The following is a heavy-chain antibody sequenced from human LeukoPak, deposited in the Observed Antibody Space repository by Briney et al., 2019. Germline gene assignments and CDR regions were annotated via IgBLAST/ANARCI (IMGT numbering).Heavy chain of an antibody. CDR3: ARNVDTGDY. D-gene: IGHD5-18*01. CDR1: GFXFSSYW. J-gene: IGHJ4*02. V-gene: IGHV3-74*01. CDR2: INSDGSST. Sequence: GGSLRLSCAASGFXFSSYWIHWVRQAPGKGLVWVSRINSDGSSTSYADSVKGRFTISRDNAKNTLCLQMNSLRAEDTAVYYCARNVDTGDYWGQGTLVTVCS.